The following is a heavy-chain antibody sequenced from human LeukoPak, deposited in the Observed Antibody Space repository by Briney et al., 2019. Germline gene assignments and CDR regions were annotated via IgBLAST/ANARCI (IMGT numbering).Heavy chain of an antibody. CDR1: GFPFSSYG. J-gene: IGHJ4*02. CDR3: AKDADYDRSGYLDY. V-gene: IGHV3-30*18. Sequence: PGGSLRLSCAASGFPFSSYGMHWVRQAPGKGLEWVAAISNDGNNKFYADSVKGRFTISRDNPKNTMNLQMNSLRGEDTAVYYCAKDADYDRSGYLDYWGQGTLVTVSS. D-gene: IGHD3-22*01. CDR2: ISNDGNNK.